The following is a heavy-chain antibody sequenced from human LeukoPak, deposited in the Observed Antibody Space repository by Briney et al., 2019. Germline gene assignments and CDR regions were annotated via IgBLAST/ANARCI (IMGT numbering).Heavy chain of an antibody. J-gene: IGHJ4*02. CDR3: AKDMATAMDYFDY. D-gene: IGHD5-18*01. CDR1: GFTFDDYA. V-gene: IGHV3-43*02. Sequence: PGGSLRLXCAASGFTFDDYAMHWVRQAPGKGLEWVSLISGDGGSTYYADSGKGRFTISRDNSKNSLYLQMNGLRTEDTALYYCAKDMATAMDYFDYWGQGTLVTVSS. CDR2: ISGDGGST.